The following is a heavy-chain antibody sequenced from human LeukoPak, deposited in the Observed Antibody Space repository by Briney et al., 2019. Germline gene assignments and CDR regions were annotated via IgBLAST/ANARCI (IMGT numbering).Heavy chain of an antibody. J-gene: IGHJ6*03. CDR3: ASESSTAAAVYYYYMDV. Sequence: ASVKVSCKASGYTFTGYYMHWVRQAPGQGLEWMGWINPNSGGTNYAQKFQGRVTITADEFTSTAYMELSSLRSEDTAVYYCASESSTAAAVYYYYMDVWGKGTTVTISS. V-gene: IGHV1-2*02. CDR2: INPNSGGT. D-gene: IGHD6-13*01. CDR1: GYTFTGYY.